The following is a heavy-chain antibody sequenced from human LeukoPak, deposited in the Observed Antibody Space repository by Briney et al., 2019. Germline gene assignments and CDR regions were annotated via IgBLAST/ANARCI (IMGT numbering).Heavy chain of an antibody. J-gene: IGHJ3*02. CDR3: ARGYDSSGYYALDI. Sequence: GGSLRLSCAASGFTFSSYEMNWVRQAPGKGLEWVSYISSSGSTIYYADSVKGRFTISRDNAKNSLYLQMNSLRAEDTAVYYCARGYDSSGYYALDIWGQGTMVTVST. D-gene: IGHD3-22*01. CDR1: GFTFSSYE. V-gene: IGHV3-48*03. CDR2: ISSSGSTI.